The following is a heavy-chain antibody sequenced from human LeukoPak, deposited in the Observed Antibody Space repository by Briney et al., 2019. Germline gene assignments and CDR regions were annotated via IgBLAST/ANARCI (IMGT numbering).Heavy chain of an antibody. V-gene: IGHV3-21*01. CDR1: GFTFSSYS. J-gene: IGHJ4*02. CDR2: ISSSSSYI. D-gene: IGHD6-19*01. Sequence: GGSLRLSCAASGFTFSSYSMNWVRQAPGKGLEWVSSISSSSSYIYYADSVKGRFTISRDNSKNTLYLQMNSLRAEDTAVYYCAKSRGSGWYSTLDYWGQGTLVTVSS. CDR3: AKSRGSGWYSTLDY.